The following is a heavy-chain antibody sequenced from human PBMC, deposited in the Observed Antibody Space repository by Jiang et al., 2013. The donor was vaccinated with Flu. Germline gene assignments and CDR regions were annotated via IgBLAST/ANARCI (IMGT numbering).Heavy chain of an antibody. V-gene: IGHV4-34*01. CDR3: ARRRVVRGVYRKTGYGMDV. J-gene: IGHJ6*02. CDR1: GGSFSGYY. Sequence: LLKPSETLSLTCAVYGGSFSGYYWSWIRQPPGKGLEWIGEINHSGSTNYNPSLKSRVTISVDTSKNQFSLKLSSVTAADTAVYYCARRRVVRGVYRKTGYGMDVWGQGTTVTVSS. D-gene: IGHD3-10*01. CDR2: INHSGST.